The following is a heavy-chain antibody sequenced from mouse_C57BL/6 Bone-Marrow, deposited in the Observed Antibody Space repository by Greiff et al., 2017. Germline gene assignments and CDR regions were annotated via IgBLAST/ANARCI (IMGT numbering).Heavy chain of an antibody. CDR2: ISSGGSYT. CDR3: ARVPPYYGGAMDY. D-gene: IGHD1-1*02. J-gene: IGHJ4*01. V-gene: IGHV5-6*01. Sequence: EVQRVESGGDLVKPGGSLKLSCAASGFTFSSYGMSWVRQTPDKRLEWVATISSGGSYTYYPDSVKGRFTISRDNAKNTLYLQMSSLKSEDTAMYYCARVPPYYGGAMDYWGQGTSVTVSS. CDR1: GFTFSSYG.